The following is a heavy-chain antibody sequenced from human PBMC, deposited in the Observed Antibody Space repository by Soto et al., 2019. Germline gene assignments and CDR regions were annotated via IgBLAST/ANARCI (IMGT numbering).Heavy chain of an antibody. CDR1: GGTFSSYA. D-gene: IGHD2-2*02. J-gene: IGHJ6*02. CDR3: ARGTVYCSSTSCYTPRGYYYYGMDV. CDR2: IIPIFGTA. Sequence: ASVKVSCKDSGGTFSSYAISWVRKANRQGLEWMGGIIPIFGTANYAQKFQGRVTITADESTSTADTELSSLRSEDTAVYYCARGTVYCSSTSCYTPRGYYYYGMDVWGQGTTVTVSS. V-gene: IGHV1-69*13.